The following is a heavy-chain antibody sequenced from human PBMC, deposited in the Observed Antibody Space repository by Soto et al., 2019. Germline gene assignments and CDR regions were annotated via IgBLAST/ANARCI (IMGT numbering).Heavy chain of an antibody. CDR1: GFTFSSYW. J-gene: IGHJ6*03. Sequence: EVQLVESGGGLVQPGGSLRLSCAASGFTFSSYWMHWVRQAPGKGLVWVSRINSDGSSTSYADSVKGRFTISRDNAKNTLYLQMNSLSAEDTAVYYCARGASGSSSYYYYYMDVWGKGTTLTVSS. V-gene: IGHV3-74*01. CDR2: INSDGSST. CDR3: ARGASGSSSYYYYYMDV. D-gene: IGHD6-6*01.